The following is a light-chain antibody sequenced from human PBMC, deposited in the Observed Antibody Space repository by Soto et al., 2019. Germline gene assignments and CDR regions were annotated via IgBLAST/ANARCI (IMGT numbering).Light chain of an antibody. V-gene: IGKV2-28*01. CDR1: LSLLHSNGYNY. CDR2: LGS. Sequence: DIVMTQSPLSLPVTPGEPASISCRSSLSLLHSNGYNYLDWYLQKPGQSPQLLIYLGSNRASGVTDRFSGSGSSTDFTLKISRVEAEDVGVYYCMQALQTPWTFGQGTKVEIK. CDR3: MQALQTPWT. J-gene: IGKJ1*01.